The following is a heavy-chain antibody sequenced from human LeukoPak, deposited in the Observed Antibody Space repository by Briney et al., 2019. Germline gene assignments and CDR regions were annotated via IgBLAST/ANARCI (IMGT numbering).Heavy chain of an antibody. CDR3: ARNPPNIGKAFDI. CDR2: IYYSGST. V-gene: IGHV4-59*01. Sequence: SETLPLTCTVSGGSISSYYWSWIRQPPGKGLEWIGYIYYSGSTNYNPSLKSRVTISVDTSKNQLSLKLSSVTAADTAVYYCARNPPNIGKAFDIWGQGTMVTVSS. D-gene: IGHD2-8*01. J-gene: IGHJ3*02. CDR1: GGSISSYY.